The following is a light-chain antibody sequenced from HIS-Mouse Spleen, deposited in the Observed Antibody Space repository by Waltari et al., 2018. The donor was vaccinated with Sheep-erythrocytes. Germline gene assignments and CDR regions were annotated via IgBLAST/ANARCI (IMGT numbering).Light chain of an antibody. V-gene: IGLV2-11*01. CDR2: DVS. J-gene: IGLJ1*01. CDR3: CSYAGSYNHV. Sequence: QSALTQPRSVSGSPGQSVTISCTGTSSDVSGYNYVSWYQQHPGKAPKLMIYDVSNRHSGGPDRFSGSKSGNTASLTISGRQAEDEADYYCCSYAGSYNHVFATGTKVTVL. CDR1: SSDVSGYNY.